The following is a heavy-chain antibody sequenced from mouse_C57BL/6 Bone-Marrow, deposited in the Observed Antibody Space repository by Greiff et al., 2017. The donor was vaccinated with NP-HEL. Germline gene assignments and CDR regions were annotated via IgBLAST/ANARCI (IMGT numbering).Heavy chain of an antibody. J-gene: IGHJ2*01. CDR2: IHPNSGST. CDR3: ARYYDGYYLYFDY. CDR1: GYTFTSYW. V-gene: IGHV1-64*01. D-gene: IGHD2-3*01. Sequence: QVQLKESGAELVKPGASVKLSCKASGYTFTSYWMHWVKQRPGQGLEWIGMIHPNSGSTNYNEKFKSKATLTVDKSSSTAYMQLSSLTSEDSAVYYCARYYDGYYLYFDYWGQGTTLTVAS.